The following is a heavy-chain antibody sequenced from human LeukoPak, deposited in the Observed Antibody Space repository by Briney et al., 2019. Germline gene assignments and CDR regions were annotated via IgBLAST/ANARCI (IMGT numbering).Heavy chain of an antibody. CDR1: GFTFSSYA. J-gene: IGHJ6*02. CDR2: ISGSGGST. CDR3: AKGYYDSSGYSHYYYYGMDV. Sequence: PGGSLRLSCAASGFTFSSYAMSWVRQAPGKGLEWVSAISGSGGSTYYADSVKGRFTISRDNSKNTLYLQMNSLRAEDTAVYYCAKGYYDSSGYSHYYYYGMDVWGQGTTVTVSS. V-gene: IGHV3-23*01. D-gene: IGHD3-22*01.